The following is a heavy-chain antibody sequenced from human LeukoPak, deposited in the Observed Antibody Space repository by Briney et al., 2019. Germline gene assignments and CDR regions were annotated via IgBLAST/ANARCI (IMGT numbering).Heavy chain of an antibody. V-gene: IGHV3-33*01. CDR1: GFTFSKYD. D-gene: IGHD4-23*01. CDR2: IWYDGSNK. CDR3: ARDDYGGKLDI. Sequence: PGRSLRLSCAASGFTFSKYDKHWVRQAPGRGLEWVAVIWYDGSNKYYADSVKGRFTISRDNSKNTLYLQMNSLRAEDTAVYYCARDDYGGKLDIWGRGTVVTVSS. J-gene: IGHJ3*02.